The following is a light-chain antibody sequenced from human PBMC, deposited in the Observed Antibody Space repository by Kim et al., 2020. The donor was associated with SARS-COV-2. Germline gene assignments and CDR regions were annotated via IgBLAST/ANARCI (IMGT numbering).Light chain of an antibody. CDR1: GNNIGDEG. J-gene: IGLJ3*02. V-gene: IGLV10-54*04. CDR3: SAWDRSLSAWV. CDR2: RNN. Sequence: RQTATLTCTGNGNNIGDEGAAWLQQHQGHPPKLLSYRNNNRPSGISDRFSASRSGNTAYLTITGLQPEVETDYYCSAWDRSLSAWVFGGGTQLTVL.